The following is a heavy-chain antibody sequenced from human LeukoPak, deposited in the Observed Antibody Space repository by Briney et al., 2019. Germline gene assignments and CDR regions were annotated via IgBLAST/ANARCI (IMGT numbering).Heavy chain of an antibody. Sequence: PSETPSLTCTVSGGSINNYYWSWIRQAPGKGLEWIGYIYYSGSANYNPSLKSRVTISVDTSKNQFSLRLSSVTAADTAVYYCARGREMATLKAFDPWGQGTLVTVSS. V-gene: IGHV4-59*01. J-gene: IGHJ5*02. CDR3: ARGREMATLKAFDP. D-gene: IGHD5-24*01. CDR1: GGSINNYY. CDR2: IYYSGSA.